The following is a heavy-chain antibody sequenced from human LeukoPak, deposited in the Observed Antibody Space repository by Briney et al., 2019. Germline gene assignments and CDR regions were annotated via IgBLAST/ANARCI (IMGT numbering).Heavy chain of an antibody. CDR3: AHSTHGDGLPQDIVATGFDY. J-gene: IGHJ4*02. D-gene: IGHD5-12*01. Sequence: SGPTLVKPTQTLTLTCTFSGFSLSTSGVGVGWIRQPPGKALEWLALIYWNDDKRYSPSLKSRLTITKDTSKNQVVLTMTNMDPVDTATYYCAHSTHGDGLPQDIVATGFDYWGQGTLVTVSS. CDR1: GFSLSTSGVG. V-gene: IGHV2-5*01. CDR2: IYWNDDK.